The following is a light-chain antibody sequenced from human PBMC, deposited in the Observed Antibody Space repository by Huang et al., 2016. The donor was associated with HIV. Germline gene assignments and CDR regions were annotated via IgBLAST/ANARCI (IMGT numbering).Light chain of an antibody. J-gene: IGKJ2*01. CDR2: GAS. V-gene: IGKV3-20*01. CDR3: QHYDKSPMFT. CDR1: QSVSSSS. Sequence: EIVLTQSPGTLSVSPGERATLSCTASQSVSSSSLAWYQQKPGQAPRLLIYGASSRATGIPARFSGSVSGTDFTLTIIRLEPEDVAVYYCQHYDKSPMFTFGQGTKLEIK.